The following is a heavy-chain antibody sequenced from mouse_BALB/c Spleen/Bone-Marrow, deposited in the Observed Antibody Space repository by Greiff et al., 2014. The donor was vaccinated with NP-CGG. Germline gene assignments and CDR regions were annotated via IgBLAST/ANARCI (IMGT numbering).Heavy chain of an antibody. Sequence: EVQVVESGPDLVKPGASVKLSCKASGYSFTGYFLNWVRQSHGKSLEWIGRINPFNGDTFYIQKFKGKATLTVDKSSTTAHMELLSLTSEDSAVYYCGRWGDGYYYAMDYWGQGTSVTVSS. D-gene: IGHD2-3*01. CDR2: INPFNGDT. CDR1: GYSFTGYF. V-gene: IGHV1-37*01. CDR3: GRWGDGYYYAMDY. J-gene: IGHJ4*01.